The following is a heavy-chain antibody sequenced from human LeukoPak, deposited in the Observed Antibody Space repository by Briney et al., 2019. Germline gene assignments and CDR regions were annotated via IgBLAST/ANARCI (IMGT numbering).Heavy chain of an antibody. J-gene: IGHJ3*02. Sequence: PSETLSLTCTVSGGSISTYYWTWIRQSAGKGREWIGRIYTDGSTSHNPSLRSRVTISVDNSKNQFSLKLSSVTAADTAVYYCARPYRVGGSFPFDIWGQGTMVTVSS. D-gene: IGHD3-16*02. CDR1: GGSISTYY. V-gene: IGHV4-4*07. CDR2: IYTDGST. CDR3: ARPYRVGGSFPFDI.